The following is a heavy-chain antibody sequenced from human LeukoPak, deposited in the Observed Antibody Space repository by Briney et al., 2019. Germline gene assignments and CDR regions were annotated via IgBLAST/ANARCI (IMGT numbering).Heavy chain of an antibody. CDR3: AREGIRTYSSSSPFDY. CDR2: ISYDGSNK. J-gene: IGHJ4*02. D-gene: IGHD6-6*01. CDR1: GFTFSSYG. Sequence: GGSLRLSCVASGFTFSSYGMHWVRQAPGKGLEWVAVISYDGSNKYYADSVKGRFTISRDNSKNTLYLQMNSLRAEDTAVYYCAREGIRTYSSSSPFDYWGQGTLVTVSS. V-gene: IGHV3-30*03.